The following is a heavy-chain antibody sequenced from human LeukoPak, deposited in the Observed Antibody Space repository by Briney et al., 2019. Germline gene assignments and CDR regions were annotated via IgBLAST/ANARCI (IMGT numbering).Heavy chain of an antibody. CDR3: ARDWGTYFDY. V-gene: IGHV4-39*07. D-gene: IGHD7-27*01. J-gene: IGHJ4*02. CDR2: IYYSGST. CDR1: GGSIGSTYYY. Sequence: SETLSLTCTVSGGSIGSTYYYWGWIRQPPGKGLEWIGSIYYSGSTYYNRSLKSRLTMSVDTSKNQFSLHLTSVTAADTAVYYCARDWGTYFDYWGQGTLVTVSS.